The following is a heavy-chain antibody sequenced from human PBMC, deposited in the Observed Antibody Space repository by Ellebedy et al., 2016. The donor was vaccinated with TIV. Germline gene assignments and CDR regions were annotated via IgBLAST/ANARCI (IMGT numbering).Heavy chain of an antibody. J-gene: IGHJ4*02. V-gene: IGHV4-34*01. CDR3: AKDWRGSYFDN. D-gene: IGHD1-26*01. CDR2: INHSGST. CDR1: GGSFSGYY. Sequence: SETLSLTXAVYGGSFSGYYWSWIRQPPGKGLEWVGEINHSGSTNYNPSLKSRVTISLDTPKNQFSLKLSSVTAADTAVYYCAKDWRGSYFDNWGQGTLVIVSS.